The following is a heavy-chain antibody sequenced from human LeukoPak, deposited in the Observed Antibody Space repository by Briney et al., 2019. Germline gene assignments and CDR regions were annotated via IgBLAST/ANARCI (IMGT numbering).Heavy chain of an antibody. V-gene: IGHV5-51*01. CDR1: GYTFTNYW. Sequence: GESLKISCKCSGYTFTNYWIGWVRQTPGKGLEWMGIIYPGDSETRYSPSFQGQVTISADRSITTAYLQWSSLKASDTAMYYCARWSVSGTVYWGQGALVTVSS. CDR3: ARWSVSGTVY. J-gene: IGHJ4*02. CDR2: IYPGDSET. D-gene: IGHD6-19*01.